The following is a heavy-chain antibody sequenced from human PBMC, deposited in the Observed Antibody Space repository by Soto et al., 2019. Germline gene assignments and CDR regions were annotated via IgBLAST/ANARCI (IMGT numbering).Heavy chain of an antibody. CDR3: AREGGSIASSGYYLAEYFQH. Sequence: QVQLVESGGGVVQPGRSLRLSCAASGFTFSSYAMHWVRQAPGKGLEWVAVISYDGSNKYYADSVKGRFTISRDNSKNTLYLQMNSLRAEDTAVYYCAREGGSIASSGYYLAEYFQHWGQGTLVTVSS. V-gene: IGHV3-30-3*01. D-gene: IGHD3-22*01. CDR2: ISYDGSNK. CDR1: GFTFSSYA. J-gene: IGHJ1*01.